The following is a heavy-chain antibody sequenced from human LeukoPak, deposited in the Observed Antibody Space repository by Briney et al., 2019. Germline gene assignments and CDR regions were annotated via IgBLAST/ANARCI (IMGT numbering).Heavy chain of an antibody. CDR1: GFTFSNYG. V-gene: IGHV3-30*18. J-gene: IGHJ6*03. CDR3: AKGWNYYYMDV. D-gene: IGHD2-15*01. Sequence: PGRSLRLSCAASGFTFSNYGMHWVRQAPGKGLEWVAVISYDGSNKYYADSVKGRFTISRDNSKNTLYLQMSSLRAEDTAVYYCAKGWNYYYMDVWGKGTTVTVSS. CDR2: ISYDGSNK.